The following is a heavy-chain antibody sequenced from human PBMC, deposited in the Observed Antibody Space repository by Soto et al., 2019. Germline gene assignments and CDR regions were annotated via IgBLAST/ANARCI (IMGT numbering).Heavy chain of an antibody. CDR3: AKVGLNGAEGYYYYGMDV. J-gene: IGHJ6*02. Sequence: EVQLLESGGGLVQPGGSLRLSCAASGFTFSRYAMRWVRQAPGKGLEWVSAISGSGGSTYYADSVKGRFTISRDNSKNTRYLQMNSLRAEDTAVYYGAKVGLNGAEGYYYYGMDVWGQGTTVTVSS. D-gene: IGHD4-17*01. V-gene: IGHV3-23*01. CDR1: GFTFSRYA. CDR2: ISGSGGST.